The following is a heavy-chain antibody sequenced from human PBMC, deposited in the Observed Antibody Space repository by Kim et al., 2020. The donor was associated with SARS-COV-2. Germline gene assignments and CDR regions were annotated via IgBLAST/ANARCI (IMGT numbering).Heavy chain of an antibody. Sequence: NTSYSQKFQGRVTITRDTSASTAYMELNSLRSEDTAVYYCAREGHEGGYLTWGQGTMVTVSS. CDR2: NT. J-gene: IGHJ3*01. V-gene: IGHV1-3*01. D-gene: IGHD3-22*01. CDR3: AREGHEGGYLT.